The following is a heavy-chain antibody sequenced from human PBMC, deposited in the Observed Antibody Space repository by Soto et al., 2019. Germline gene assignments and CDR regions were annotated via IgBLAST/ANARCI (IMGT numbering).Heavy chain of an antibody. CDR2: IYHSGST. J-gene: IGHJ5*02. CDR1: GGYS. V-gene: IGHV4-30-2*01. CDR3: ARVPGP. Sequence: SETLSLTCIVSGGYSWSWIRQPPGKGLEWIGYIYHSGSTYYNPSLKSRVTISVDRSKNQFSLKLSSVTAADTAVYYCARVPGPWGQGTLVTVSS.